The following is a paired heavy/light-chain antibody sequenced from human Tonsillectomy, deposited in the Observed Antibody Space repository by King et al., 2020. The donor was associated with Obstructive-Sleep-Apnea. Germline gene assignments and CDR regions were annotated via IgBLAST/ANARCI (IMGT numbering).Light chain of an antibody. CDR1: TGSVTSDHY. CDR2: DTT. CDR3: LLSFNGVGV. V-gene: IGLV7-46*01. Sequence: QAVVTQEPSLTVSPGGTVTLTCGSSTGSVTSDHYPYWFQQKPGQTPRTFIYDTTNKHPWTPGRFSGSLVGGKAALTLSGAQPEDEAEYYCLLSFNGVGVFGGGTRLTVL. J-gene: IGLJ3*02.
Heavy chain of an antibody. CDR1: GGSVSTPSYY. D-gene: IGHD6-19*01. J-gene: IGHJ4*02. CDR2: IYYGGRT. CDR3: ARDPSAVARTGRN. Sequence: QLQLQESGPGLVKPSETLSLTCTVSGGSVSTPSYYWGWIRQPPGKGLEWIGSIYYGGRTDYNPSLKSRVTISVDTSNNQFSLNLTSVTAADTAVYFCARDPSAVARTGRNWGQGTLVTVSS. V-gene: IGHV4-39*07.